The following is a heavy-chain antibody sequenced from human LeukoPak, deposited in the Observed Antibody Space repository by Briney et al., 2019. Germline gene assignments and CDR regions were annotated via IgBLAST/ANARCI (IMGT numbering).Heavy chain of an antibody. V-gene: IGHV3-23*01. J-gene: IGHJ4*02. D-gene: IGHD4-17*01. CDR2: ISGSGGST. Sequence: PGGSLRLSCAASGFTFSSYGMHWVRQAPGKGLEWVSAISGSGGSTYYADSVKGRFTISRDNSKNTLYLQMNSLRAEDTAVYYCAKLFWDPSTVTHFDYWGQGTLVTVSS. CDR1: GFTFSSYG. CDR3: AKLFWDPSTVTHFDY.